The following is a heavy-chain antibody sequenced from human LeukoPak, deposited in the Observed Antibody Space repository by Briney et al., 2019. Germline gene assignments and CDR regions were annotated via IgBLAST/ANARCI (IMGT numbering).Heavy chain of an antibody. Sequence: GGSLRLSCAASGFTFSNFAMHWVRQAPGKGLQWVTVISFDGSNKYYADSVKGRFSISRDNSKDTLHLQMSSLRDEDTAVYFCAGVSESGWYYFDYWGQGTLVTVSS. J-gene: IGHJ4*02. D-gene: IGHD6-19*01. V-gene: IGHV3-30*03. CDR3: AGVSESGWYYFDY. CDR2: ISFDGSNK. CDR1: GFTFSNFA.